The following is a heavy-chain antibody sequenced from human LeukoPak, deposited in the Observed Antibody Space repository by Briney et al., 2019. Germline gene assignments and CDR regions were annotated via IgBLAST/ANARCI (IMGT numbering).Heavy chain of an antibody. Sequence: GGSLRLSCGASGFTFSTYGMNWVRQAPGKGLYWVSTISGSAGSTFYADSVKGRFTISRDNSKNTLYLQMNSLRAEDTAVYYCAKRSLHASGSLPYFDYWGRGTLVTVSS. CDR2: ISGSAGST. CDR3: AKRSLHASGSLPYFDY. CDR1: GFTFSTYG. V-gene: IGHV3-23*01. D-gene: IGHD3-10*01. J-gene: IGHJ4*02.